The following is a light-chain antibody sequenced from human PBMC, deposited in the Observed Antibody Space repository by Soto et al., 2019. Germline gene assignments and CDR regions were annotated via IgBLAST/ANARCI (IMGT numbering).Light chain of an antibody. CDR2: GAS. J-gene: IGKJ3*01. CDR3: PQYNDWPL. V-gene: IGKV3-15*01. CDR1: QSVRSN. Sequence: EIVLTQSPSTLSVSAPERGTLSSRASQSVRSNLAWYQQKPGQAPGLLIYGASTRATGIPARFSGSVSGTELTPTISSLQSDASALPYCPQYNDWPLFRPGTNVD.